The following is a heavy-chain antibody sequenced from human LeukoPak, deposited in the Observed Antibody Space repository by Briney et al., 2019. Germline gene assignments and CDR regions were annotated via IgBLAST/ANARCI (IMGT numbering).Heavy chain of an antibody. V-gene: IGHV3-66*01. D-gene: IGHD3-9*01. CDR2: IYSGGST. Sequence: PGGSLRLSCAASGFTVSSNYMSWVRQAPGKGLEWVSVIYSGGSTYYADSVKGRFTISRDNSKNTLYLQMNSLRAEDTAVYYCARDSPRTGRHFDWLLFDYWGQGTLVTVSS. CDR1: GFTVSSNY. CDR3: ARDSPRTGRHFDWLLFDY. J-gene: IGHJ4*02.